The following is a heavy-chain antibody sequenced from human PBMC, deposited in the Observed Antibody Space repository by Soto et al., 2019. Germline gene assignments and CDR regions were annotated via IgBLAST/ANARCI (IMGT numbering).Heavy chain of an antibody. CDR3: ARASGSYLWFDP. Sequence: ASVKVSCKASGGTFSSYTISWVRQAPGQGLEWMGRIIPILGIANYAQKFQGRVTITADKSTSTAYMELSSLRSEDTAVYYCARASGSYLWFDPWGQGTLVTVSS. CDR2: IIPILGIA. D-gene: IGHD1-26*01. V-gene: IGHV1-69*02. J-gene: IGHJ5*02. CDR1: GGTFSSYT.